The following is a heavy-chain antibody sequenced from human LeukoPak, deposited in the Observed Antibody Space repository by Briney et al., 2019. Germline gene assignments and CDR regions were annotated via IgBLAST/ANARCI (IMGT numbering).Heavy chain of an antibody. CDR1: GFTFINYA. J-gene: IGHJ4*02. CDR3: AKDRRPDGLYDLDY. CDR2: FIYSGGGT. Sequence: GGSLRLSCAASGFTFINYAMNWVRQAPGKGLEWVSFIYSGGGTKYADSVRGRFTISRDNSRNTLYLQMNSLRSEDTAVYYCAKDRRPDGLYDLDYWGQGTLVTVSS. V-gene: IGHV3-23*01. D-gene: IGHD5/OR15-5a*01.